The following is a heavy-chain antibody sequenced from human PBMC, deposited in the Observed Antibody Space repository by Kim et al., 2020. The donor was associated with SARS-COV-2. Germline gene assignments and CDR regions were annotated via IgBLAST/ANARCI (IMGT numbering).Heavy chain of an antibody. CDR3: AKGIGDVRGSYFY. CDR1: GGSFSGYY. D-gene: IGHD1-26*01. V-gene: IGHV4-34*01. J-gene: IGHJ4*02. CDR2: INHSGST. Sequence: SETLSLTCAVYGGSFSGYYWSWIRQPPGKGLEWIGEINHSGSTNYNPSLKSRVTISVDTSKNQFSLKLSSVTAADTAVYYCAKGIGDVRGSYFYWGQGTLVTVSS.